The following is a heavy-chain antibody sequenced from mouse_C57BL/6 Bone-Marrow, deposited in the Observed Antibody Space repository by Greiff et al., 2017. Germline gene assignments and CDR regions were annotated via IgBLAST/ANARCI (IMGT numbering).Heavy chain of an antibody. Sequence: QVQLQQPGAELVMPGASVKLSCKASSYTFTSYWMHWVKQRPGQGLEWIGEIDPSDSYTNYNQKFKGKSTLTVDKSSSTAYMQLSSLTSEDSAVYYCARRDGYYGAWFAYWGQGTLVTVSA. V-gene: IGHV1-69*01. J-gene: IGHJ3*01. D-gene: IGHD2-3*01. CDR2: IDPSDSYT. CDR1: SYTFTSYW. CDR3: ARRDGYYGAWFAY.